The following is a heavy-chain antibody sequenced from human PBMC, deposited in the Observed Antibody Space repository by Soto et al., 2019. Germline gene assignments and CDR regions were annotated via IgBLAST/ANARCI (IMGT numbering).Heavy chain of an antibody. CDR3: TRTYRDYAPMDV. Sequence: EVQLVESGGGLVQPGGSLKLSCAASGFTFSGSAMHWVRQASGKGLEWVGRIRSKANSYATAYAASVKGRFTISRDDSKNTAYLQMKSLKTEDTAVYYCTRTYRDYAPMDVWGQGTTVTVSS. J-gene: IGHJ6*02. CDR2: IRSKANSYAT. CDR1: GFTFSGSA. D-gene: IGHD4-17*01. V-gene: IGHV3-73*01.